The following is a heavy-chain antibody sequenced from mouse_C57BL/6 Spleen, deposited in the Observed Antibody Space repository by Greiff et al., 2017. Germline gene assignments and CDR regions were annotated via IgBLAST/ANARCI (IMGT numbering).Heavy chain of an antibody. CDR2: IDPSDSYT. V-gene: IGHV1-50*01. Sequence: QVQLQQSGAELVKPGASVKLSCKASGYTFTSYWMQWVKQRPGQGLEWIGEIDPSDSYTNYNQKFKGKATLTVDTSSSTAYMQLSSLTSEDSAVYYWARGITSVGAMDYWGQGTSVTVSS. CDR3: ARGITSVGAMDY. J-gene: IGHJ4*01. CDR1: GYTFTSYW. D-gene: IGHD1-1*01.